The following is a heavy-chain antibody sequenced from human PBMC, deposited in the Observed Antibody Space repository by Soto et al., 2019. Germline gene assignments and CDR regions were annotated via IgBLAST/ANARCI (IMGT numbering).Heavy chain of an antibody. V-gene: IGHV3-33*01. CDR2: IWYDGSNE. CDR3: AREETGTFDC. Sequence: QVQLVESGGGVVQPGRSLRLSCAASGSTFSSYAMHWVRQAPGKGLEWVAVIWYDGSNEDYADSVKGRFTISRDNSKSTLFLQMNSLRVEYTAVYYCAREETGTFDCWGQGTLVTVSS. J-gene: IGHJ4*02. D-gene: IGHD1-1*01. CDR1: GSTFSSYA.